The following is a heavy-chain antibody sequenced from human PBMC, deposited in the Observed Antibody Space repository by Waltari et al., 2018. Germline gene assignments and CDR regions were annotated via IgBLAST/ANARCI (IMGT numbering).Heavy chain of an antibody. D-gene: IGHD1-26*01. CDR2: INHSGST. CDR1: GGSFSGYY. V-gene: IGHV4-34*01. J-gene: IGHJ6*02. Sequence: QVQLQQWGAGLLKPSETLSLTCAVYGGSFSGYYWSWIRQPPGKGLAWIGEINHSGSTNYNPSLKSRVTISADTSNNQLSLRLTAVTAADTAVYYCARVVSGTGANYYYRMDVWGQGTTVTVSS. CDR3: ARVVSGTGANYYYRMDV.